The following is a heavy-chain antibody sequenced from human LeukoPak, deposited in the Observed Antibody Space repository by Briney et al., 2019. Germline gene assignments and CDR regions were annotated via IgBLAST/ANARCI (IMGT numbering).Heavy chain of an antibody. D-gene: IGHD2-2*02. J-gene: IGHJ5*02. Sequence: GGSLRLSCAASGFTFSSYSMDGVRPAPGKGREWVSCISSSSSTIYYADSVTGRFTISKDNAKNSLYLQMSSLRAEDTAVYYCARGEVVPADIQGWFDPWGQGTLVTVSS. V-gene: IGHV3-48*04. CDR2: ISSSSSTI. CDR1: GFTFSSYS. CDR3: ARGEVVPADIQGWFDP.